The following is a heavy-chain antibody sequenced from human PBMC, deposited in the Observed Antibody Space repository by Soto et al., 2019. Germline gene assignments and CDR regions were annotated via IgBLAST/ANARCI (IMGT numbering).Heavy chain of an antibody. V-gene: IGHV6-1*01. Sequence: SQTLSLTCAISGDSVSSKSAAWNWIRQSPSRGLEWLGRTYYRSRWDNEYAVSVKSRITISPETSKNRFALQLSSVTPDDTAVYYGARTTSVFDYWGQGTQVTVSS. J-gene: IGHJ4*02. CDR2: TYYRSRWDN. CDR3: ARTTSVFDY. CDR1: GDSVSSKSAA. D-gene: IGHD1-1*01.